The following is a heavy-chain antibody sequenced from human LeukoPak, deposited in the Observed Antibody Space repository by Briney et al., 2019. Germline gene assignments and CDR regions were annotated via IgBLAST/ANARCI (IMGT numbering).Heavy chain of an antibody. V-gene: IGHV4-59*08. CDR2: TYYSGST. J-gene: IGHJ4*02. D-gene: IGHD3-10*01. CDR1: GDSVNSYY. Sequence: SETLSLTCTVSGDSVNSYYWSWVRKPPGKGVERVGNTYYSGSTKYNTSLRSGVNISVDTSKNQFSLKLSSVTAADTAVYYCARHYYGSGSHIDYWGQGTLVTVSS. CDR3: ARHYYGSGSHIDY.